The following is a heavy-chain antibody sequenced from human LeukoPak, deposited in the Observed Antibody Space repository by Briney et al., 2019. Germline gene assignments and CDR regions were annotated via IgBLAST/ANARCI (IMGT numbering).Heavy chain of an antibody. CDR2: ISAYNGHT. Sequence: ALVKVSCKASGGTFSSYAISWVRQAPGQGLEWMGWISAYNGHTKFAQKLQDRVTMTTDTSMNTAYMELRSLRSDDTAVYYCARDYSATYFDFWGQGTLVTVSS. CDR3: ARDYSATYFDF. V-gene: IGHV1-18*01. D-gene: IGHD1-26*01. CDR1: GGTFSSYA. J-gene: IGHJ4*02.